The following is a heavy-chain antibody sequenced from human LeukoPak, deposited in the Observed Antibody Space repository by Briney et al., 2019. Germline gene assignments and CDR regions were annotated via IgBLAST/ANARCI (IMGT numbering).Heavy chain of an antibody. J-gene: IGHJ5*02. Sequence: PSETVSLTCTVSGGSVSRYYWSWIRQSAGKGLEWIGRIYNSGSTTYNPSLKSRVTMSIDTSKNQFSLKLTSVIVADTAVYYCARDSGTTGEVKFDPWGQGTLVTVSS. CDR2: IYNSGST. CDR1: GGSVSRYY. CDR3: ARDSGTTGEVKFDP. D-gene: IGHD3-10*01. V-gene: IGHV4-4*07.